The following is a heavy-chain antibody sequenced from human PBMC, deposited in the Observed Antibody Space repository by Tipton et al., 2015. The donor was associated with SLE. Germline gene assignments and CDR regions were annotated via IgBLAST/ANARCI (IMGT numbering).Heavy chain of an antibody. CDR2: INHSGST. CDR3: ARSRLYPGPDALDV. V-gene: IGHV4-34*01. Sequence: TLSLTCAVYGGSFSGYYWSWIRQPPGKGLEWIGEINHSGSTNYNPSLKSRVTISVDTSKNQFSLRLSSVTAADTALYYCARSRLYPGPDALDVWGQGTLVTVSS. CDR1: GGSFSGYY. D-gene: IGHD2-15*01. J-gene: IGHJ3*01.